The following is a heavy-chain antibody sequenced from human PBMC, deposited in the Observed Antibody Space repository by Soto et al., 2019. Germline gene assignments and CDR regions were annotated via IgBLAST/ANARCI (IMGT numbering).Heavy chain of an antibody. V-gene: IGHV3-49*03. J-gene: IGHJ6*03. D-gene: IGHD3-16*01. CDR3: TRHGGDYYYYYYYMDV. CDR1: GFTFGDYA. CDR2: IRSKAYGGTT. Sequence: GGSLRLSCTASGFTFGDYAMSWFRQAPGKGLEWVGFIRSKAYGGTTEYAASVKGRFTISRDDSKSIAYLQMNSLKTEDTAVYYCTRHGGDYYYYYYYMDVWGKGTTVTVSS.